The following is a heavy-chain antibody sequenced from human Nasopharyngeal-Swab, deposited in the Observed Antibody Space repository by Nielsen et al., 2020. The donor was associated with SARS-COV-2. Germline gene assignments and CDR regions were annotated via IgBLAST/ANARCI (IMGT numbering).Heavy chain of an antibody. J-gene: IGHJ6*02. V-gene: IGHV3-66*01. CDR3: ARAPRYYYYAMDV. CDR2: IESGGRT. CDR1: GFTVSGNY. Sequence: ESLKISCAASGFTVSGNYMSWVRQAPGKGPEWVSTIESGGRTSYADSVKGRCTISRDNSKNTLWLQLNSLRGEDTAVYYCARAPRYYYYAMDVWGRGTKVTVSS.